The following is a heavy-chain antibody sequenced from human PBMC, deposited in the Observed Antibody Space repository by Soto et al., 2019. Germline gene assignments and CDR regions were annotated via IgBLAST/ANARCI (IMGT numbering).Heavy chain of an antibody. CDR3: ARKNRIAVASKNDYYFDY. CDR1: GGSISSSSYY. CDR2: IYYSGST. V-gene: IGHV4-39*01. D-gene: IGHD6-19*01. J-gene: IGHJ4*02. Sequence: SETLSLTCTVSGGSISSSSYYWGWIRQPPGKGLEWIGSIYYSGSTYYNPSLKSRVTISVDTSKNQFSLKLSSVTAADTAVYYCARKNRIAVASKNDYYFDYWGQGTLVTVSS.